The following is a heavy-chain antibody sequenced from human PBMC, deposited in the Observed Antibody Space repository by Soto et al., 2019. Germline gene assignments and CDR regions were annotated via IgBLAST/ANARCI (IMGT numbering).Heavy chain of an antibody. D-gene: IGHD4-17*01. CDR1: GFTFSSYA. CDR2: ISGSGGST. J-gene: IGHJ6*02. Sequence: GGSLRLSCAASGFTFSSYAMSWVRQAPGKGLEWVSAISGSGGSTYYADSVKGRFTISRDNSKNTLYRQMNSLRAEDTAVYYCANGPMTTVTNYYYGMDVWGQGTTVTVSS. V-gene: IGHV3-23*01. CDR3: ANGPMTTVTNYYYGMDV.